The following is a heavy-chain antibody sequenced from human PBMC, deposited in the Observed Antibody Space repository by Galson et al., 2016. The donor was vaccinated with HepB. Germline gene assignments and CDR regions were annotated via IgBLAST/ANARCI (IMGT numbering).Heavy chain of an antibody. CDR1: RGSLIGYY. Sequence: ETLSLTRPVSRGSLIGYYSSRVRQGPPKGLGTVGSLYYTGSNNYHPSLQSRVTISADTSKNQFSLKLRSVTVADTAVYYCARHPGYSSRGNDYWGQGTLVTVSS. CDR2: LYYTGSN. V-gene: IGHV4-59*08. J-gene: IGHJ4*02. D-gene: IGHD6-13*01. CDR3: ARHPGYSSRGNDY.